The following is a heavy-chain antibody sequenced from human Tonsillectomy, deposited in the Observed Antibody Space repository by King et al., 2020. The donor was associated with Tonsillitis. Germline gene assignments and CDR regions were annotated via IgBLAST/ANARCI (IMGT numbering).Heavy chain of an antibody. CDR2: IDWDDDK. J-gene: IGHJ3*02. D-gene: IGHD3-22*01. V-gene: IGHV2-70*11. CDR1: GFSLSTSGMC. Sequence: VTLKESGPALVKPTQTLTLTCTFSGFSLSTSGMCVSWIRQPPGKALEWLARIDWDDDKYYSTSLKTRLTISKDTSKNQVVLTMTNMDLVDTATYYCARMERYYDSSGYSTVAFDIWGQGTMVTVSS. CDR3: ARMERYYDSSGYSTVAFDI.